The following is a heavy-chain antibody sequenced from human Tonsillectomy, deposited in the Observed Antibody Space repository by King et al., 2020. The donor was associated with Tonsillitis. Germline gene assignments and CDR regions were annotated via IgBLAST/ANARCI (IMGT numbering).Heavy chain of an antibody. D-gene: IGHD3-10*01. J-gene: IGHJ4*02. V-gene: IGHV3-48*03. CDR3: AREGLWFGELIDY. Sequence: VQLVESGGGLVQPGGSLRLSCAASGFAFSDYEMNWVRQAPGKGLEWVSYISSSGGTIYYADSVKGRFTISRDNAKNSLYLQMNSLRAEDTAVYYCAREGLWFGELIDYWGQGTLVTVSS. CDR1: GFAFSDYE. CDR2: ISSSGGTI.